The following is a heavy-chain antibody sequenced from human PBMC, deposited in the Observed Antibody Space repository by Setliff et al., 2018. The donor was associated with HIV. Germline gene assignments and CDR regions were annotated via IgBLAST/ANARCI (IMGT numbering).Heavy chain of an antibody. D-gene: IGHD1-26*01. CDR2: IYHSGST. Sequence: LSLTCTVSGYSISSGYYWGWIWQPPGKGLEWIGSIYHSGSTYYNPSLKSRVTISVDTSKNQFSLKLSSVTAADTAVYYCARTPEPIGIVGARGIDYWGQGTLVTVTS. CDR3: ARTPEPIGIVGARGIDY. CDR1: GYSISSGYY. V-gene: IGHV4-38-2*02. J-gene: IGHJ4*02.